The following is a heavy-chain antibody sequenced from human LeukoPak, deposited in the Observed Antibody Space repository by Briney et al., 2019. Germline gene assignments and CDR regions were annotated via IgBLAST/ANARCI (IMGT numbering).Heavy chain of an antibody. CDR1: GFTFSSYS. V-gene: IGHV3-21*04. Sequence: GGSLRLSCAASGFTFSSYSMNWVRQAPGKGLEWVSSISSSSSYIYYADSVKGRFTISRDNAKDSLYLQMNSLRAEDTALYYCAKDILGTTLDYYYGMDVWGQGTTVTVSS. CDR3: AKDILGTTLDYYYGMDV. J-gene: IGHJ6*02. CDR2: ISSSSSYI. D-gene: IGHD4-11*01.